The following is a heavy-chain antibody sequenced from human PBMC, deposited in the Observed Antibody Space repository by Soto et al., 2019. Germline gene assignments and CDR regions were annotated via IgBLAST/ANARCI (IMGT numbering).Heavy chain of an antibody. CDR3: ARDREMITRNYFNY. D-gene: IGHD3-16*01. V-gene: IGHV3-30-3*01. CDR2: ISHDGTNT. CDR1: GVTFNNYA. J-gene: IGHJ4*02. Sequence: GGSLRLSCAASGVTFNNYAMHWVRQAPGKRLEWVTIISHDGTNTYYADSVKGRFTVSRDNSKNAVYLQMNSLRAEDTAVYYCARDREMITRNYFNYWGQGTLVTVSS.